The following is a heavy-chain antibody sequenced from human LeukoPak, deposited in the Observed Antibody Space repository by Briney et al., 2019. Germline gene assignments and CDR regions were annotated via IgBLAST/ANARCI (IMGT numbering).Heavy chain of an antibody. J-gene: IGHJ1*01. Sequence: GASVKVSCKASGYTFTNYDINWVRQATGQGLEWMGWMNPNSGNAGYAQKFQGRVTITRDTSISTAYMELSSLTPEDTAVYYCARGHVSGWTRPEGYWGQGTLVTVSS. D-gene: IGHD6-19*01. CDR1: GYTFTNYD. CDR3: ARGHVSGWTRPEGY. CDR2: MNPNSGNA. V-gene: IGHV1-8*01.